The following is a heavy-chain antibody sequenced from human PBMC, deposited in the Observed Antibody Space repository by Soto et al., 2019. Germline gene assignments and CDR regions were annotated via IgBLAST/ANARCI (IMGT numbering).Heavy chain of an antibody. V-gene: IGHV3-23*01. J-gene: IGHJ6*02. CDR3: AKNGDFWSWGMDV. D-gene: IGHD3-3*01. CDR1: GFTFSTYA. CDR2: ISSIGDAT. Sequence: PGGSLRLSCAASGFTFSTYAMTWVRQAPGKGLEWVSIISSIGDATYYLDSVKGRFTISRDNSRNTLHLQMNTLRAEDAAVYFCAKNGDFWSWGMDVWGQGTTVTVSS.